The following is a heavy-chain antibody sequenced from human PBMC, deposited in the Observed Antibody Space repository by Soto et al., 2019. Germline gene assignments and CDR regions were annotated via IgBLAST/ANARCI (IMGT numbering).Heavy chain of an antibody. D-gene: IGHD3-22*01. CDR3: ARGSHKLHSYDSSGFYHYVDY. CDR1: GGSFSDYS. CDR2: INDSGST. V-gene: IGHV4-34*01. Sequence: QVQLQQWGAGLLKPSETLSLTCAVSGGSFSDYSWTWIRQPPGKGLEWIGEINDSGSTNYTPSLARQVTISRDTSKNRFSLKLSSVTAADTAVYYCARGSHKLHSYDSSGFYHYVDYWGQGSLVTVSS. J-gene: IGHJ4*02.